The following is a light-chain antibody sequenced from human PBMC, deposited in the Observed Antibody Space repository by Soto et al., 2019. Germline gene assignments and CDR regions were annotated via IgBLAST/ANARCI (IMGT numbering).Light chain of an antibody. Sequence: DIVLTQSSGALSLSQGERATLSCKSSQSVSSSYLAWYQQKPGQAPRLLIYGASTRATGIPARFSGSGSGTECTLTISSLQSEDVTVYYCQQYNNWPRTFCQGTKVDIK. J-gene: IGKJ1*01. CDR3: QQYNNWPRT. V-gene: IGKV3-15*01. CDR2: GAS. CDR1: QSVSSSY.